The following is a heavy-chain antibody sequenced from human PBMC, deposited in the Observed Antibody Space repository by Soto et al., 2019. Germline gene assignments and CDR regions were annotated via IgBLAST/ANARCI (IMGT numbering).Heavy chain of an antibody. V-gene: IGHV5-51*01. CDR3: ARLIQLWSNHYYGMDV. D-gene: IGHD5-18*01. Sequence: PGESLKISCRGSGYDFNTNWFGWVRQLPGRGLEWVGIMYPGDSDTRYNPSLQGHVTLSADVTVSTAFLQWSSLKASDTAMYYCARLIQLWSNHYYGMDVWGQGTTVTVSS. CDR1: GYDFNTNW. CDR2: MYPGDSDT. J-gene: IGHJ6*02.